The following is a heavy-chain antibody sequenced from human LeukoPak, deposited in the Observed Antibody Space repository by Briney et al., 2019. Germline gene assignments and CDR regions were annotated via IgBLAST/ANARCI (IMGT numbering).Heavy chain of an antibody. J-gene: IGHJ1*01. CDR3: ARGGRITMIVVVSEYFQH. D-gene: IGHD3-22*01. Sequence: PGGSLRLSCAASGFTFSGSGMHWVRQAPGKGLEWVSYISSSGSTIYYADSVKGRFTISGDNAKNSLYLQMNSLRAEDTAVYYCARGGRITMIVVVSEYFQHWGQGTLVTVSS. CDR2: ISSSGSTI. V-gene: IGHV3-48*04. CDR1: GFTFSGSG.